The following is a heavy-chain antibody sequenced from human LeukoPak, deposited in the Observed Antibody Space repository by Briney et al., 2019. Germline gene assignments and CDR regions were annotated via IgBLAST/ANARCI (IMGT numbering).Heavy chain of an antibody. CDR3: GPRGYFDASGPLPPDY. D-gene: IGHD3-22*01. V-gene: IGHV2-5*02. CDR2: IYWDDDK. Sequence: SAPTLVNPTQTLTLTCTFSGFSLSTSGVGVGWIRQPPGKALVCLALIYWDDDKRYSPSLKSRRTLTKDTSKNQVVLTMTNMERLDTATYYCGPRGYFDASGPLPPDYWGQGTLVTVSS. J-gene: IGHJ4*02. CDR1: GFSLSTSGVG.